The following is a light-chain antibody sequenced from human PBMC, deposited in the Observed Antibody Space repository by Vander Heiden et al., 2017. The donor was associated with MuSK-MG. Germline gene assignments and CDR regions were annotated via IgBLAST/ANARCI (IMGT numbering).Light chain of an antibody. V-gene: IGKV3-20*01. CDR2: GAS. CDR3: QQSDT. CDR1: QSVSSSF. J-gene: IGKJ3*01. Sequence: EIVLTQSPGTLSLSPGERATLSCRASQSVSSSFLAGYQQKPGQAPRLLIYGASSRATGIQDRFSGSGSGTDFTLTISRMEPEDFAGHDSQQSDTFGHGTKVDIK.